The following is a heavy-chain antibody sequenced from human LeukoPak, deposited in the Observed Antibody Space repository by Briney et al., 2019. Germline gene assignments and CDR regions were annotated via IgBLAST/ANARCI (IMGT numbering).Heavy chain of an antibody. CDR3: ARASYSGSDLTLYFDY. CDR2: IIPNSGGT. D-gene: IGHD5-12*01. CDR1: GYTFTGYY. Sequence: GASVKVSCKASGYTFTGYYIHWVRQAPGQGLEWIGWIIPNSGGTDYAQKFQGRVTMTRDTSITTAYMELSSLRSADTAVYFCARASYSGSDLTLYFDYWGQGTLVTVSS. V-gene: IGHV1-2*02. J-gene: IGHJ4*02.